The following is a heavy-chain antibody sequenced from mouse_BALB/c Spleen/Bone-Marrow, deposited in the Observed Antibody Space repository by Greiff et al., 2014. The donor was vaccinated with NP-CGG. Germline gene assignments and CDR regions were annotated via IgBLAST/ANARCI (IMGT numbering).Heavy chain of an antibody. J-gene: IGHJ3*01. D-gene: IGHD3-2*01. Sequence: QVQLQQSGAELVRPGTSVRVSCKASGYAFTDYLIEWVKQRPGQGLEWIGVSNPGSGGTNYNEKFKGKATLTADKSSSTAYMHHGSLISYDAAVYFCARQTVRGFAYWGQGTLVTVSA. CDR2: SNPGSGGT. CDR3: ARQTVRGFAY. CDR1: GYAFTDYL. V-gene: IGHV1-54*01.